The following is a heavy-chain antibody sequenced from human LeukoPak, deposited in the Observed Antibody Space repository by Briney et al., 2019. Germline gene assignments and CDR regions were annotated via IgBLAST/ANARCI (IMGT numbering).Heavy chain of an antibody. CDR3: ARAEYYYDSSGYYYVYYFDY. V-gene: IGHV4-31*03. CDR1: GGSISSGGYC. Sequence: PSQTLSLTCTVSGGSISSGGYCWSWLRQHPGKGLEWIGYIYYSGSTYYNPSLKSRVTISVDTSKNQFSLKLSSVTAADTAVYYCARAEYYYDSSGYYYVYYFDYWGQGTLVTVSS. J-gene: IGHJ4*02. D-gene: IGHD3-22*01. CDR2: IYYSGST.